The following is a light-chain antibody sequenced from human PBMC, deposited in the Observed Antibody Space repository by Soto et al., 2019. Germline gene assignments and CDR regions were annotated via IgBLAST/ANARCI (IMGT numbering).Light chain of an antibody. Sequence: EIVLTQSPGTLSLSPGERVTLSCRASQSVNSSYLAWYQHKPGQAPRLLIYVASTMAPGIPDRFSGSGSGTDFTLTIARLEPGDFAVYYCQQYGNSPQTFGQGTKVDIK. J-gene: IGKJ1*01. CDR3: QQYGNSPQT. V-gene: IGKV3-20*01. CDR1: QSVNSSY. CDR2: VAS.